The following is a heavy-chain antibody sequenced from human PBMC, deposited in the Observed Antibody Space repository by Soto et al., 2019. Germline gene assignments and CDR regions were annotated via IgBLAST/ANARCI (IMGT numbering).Heavy chain of an antibody. CDR1: GFTFSSYS. D-gene: IGHD3-22*01. V-gene: IGHV3-48*02. Sequence: GGSLRLSCAASGFTFSSYSMNWVRQAPGKGLEWVSYISSSSSTTYYADSVKGRFTISRDNAKNTLYLQMNSLRDEDTAVYYCAKVKRYYYDSSGPRSYFDYWGQGTLVTVSS. CDR2: ISSSSSTT. CDR3: AKVKRYYYDSSGPRSYFDY. J-gene: IGHJ4*02.